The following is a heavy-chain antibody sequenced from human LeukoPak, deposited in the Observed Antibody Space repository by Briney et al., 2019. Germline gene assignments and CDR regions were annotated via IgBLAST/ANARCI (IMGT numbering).Heavy chain of an antibody. CDR2: IKKTGSET. CDR3: AREDGYCSGGNCYSYFDS. Sequence: PGGSLRLSCAASGFTFSHFWMSWVRQATGKGLELVAYIKKTGSETYYVDSVKGRFTITRDNTRSSLFLQMYSLRAEDTAVYFCAREDGYCSGGNCYSYFDSWGQGTLVTVSS. V-gene: IGHV3-7*01. J-gene: IGHJ4*02. D-gene: IGHD2-15*01. CDR1: GFTFSHFW.